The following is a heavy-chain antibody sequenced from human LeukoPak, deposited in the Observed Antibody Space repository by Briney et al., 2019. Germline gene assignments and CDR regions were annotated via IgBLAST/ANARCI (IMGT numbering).Heavy chain of an antibody. J-gene: IGHJ4*02. V-gene: IGHV4-59*01. D-gene: IGHD3-10*01. CDR1: GGSISSYY. Sequence: SETLSLTCTVSGGSISSYYWSWIRQPPGKGLEWIGYIYYSGSTNYNPSLKSRVPISVDTSKNQFSLKLSSVTAADTAVYYCARHYMVRGVLDYWGQGTLVTVSS. CDR2: IYYSGST. CDR3: ARHYMVRGVLDY.